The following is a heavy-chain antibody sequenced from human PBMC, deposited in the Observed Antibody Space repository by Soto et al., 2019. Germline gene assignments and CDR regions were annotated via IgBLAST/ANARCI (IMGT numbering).Heavy chain of an antibody. J-gene: IGHJ6*02. CDR2: IYYSGST. CDR1: GGSISSGDYY. CDR3: ARDPVIYGGNSDYYYYYYGMDV. Sequence: SETLSLTCTVSGGSISSGDYYWIWIRHPPGKGLEWIGYIYYSGSTYYNPSLKSRVTISVDTSKNQFSLKLSSVTAADTAVYYCARDPVIYGGNSDYYYYYYGMDVWGQGTTVTVSS. D-gene: IGHD4-17*01. V-gene: IGHV4-30-4*01.